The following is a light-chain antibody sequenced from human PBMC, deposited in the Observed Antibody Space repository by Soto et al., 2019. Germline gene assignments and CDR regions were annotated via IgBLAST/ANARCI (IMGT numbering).Light chain of an antibody. CDR2: AAS. Sequence: DIQMTQSPSSLSASVGDRVTITCRASQSISSYLNWYQQKPGKALKLLIYAASSLQSGVPSRFSGSGSGTDFTLTISSLQPEDFATYYCQHSYSTLWTFGQGTKVEVK. V-gene: IGKV1-39*01. J-gene: IGKJ1*01. CDR3: QHSYSTLWT. CDR1: QSISSY.